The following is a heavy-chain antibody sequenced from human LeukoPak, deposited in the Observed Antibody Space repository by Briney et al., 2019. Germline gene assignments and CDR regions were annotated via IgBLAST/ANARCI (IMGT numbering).Heavy chain of an antibody. CDR2: VRYSGNT. CDR3: ARHPELAF. CDR1: GGSISSGGYY. V-gene: IGHV4-39*01. Sequence: SQTLSLTCTVSGGSISSGGYYWGWIRQPPGKGLEWIGSVRYSGNTYYNPSLQSRVTVSVDTSKNQFSLKVSSVTAADTAVYYCARHPELAFWGQGTLVTVSS. J-gene: IGHJ4*02.